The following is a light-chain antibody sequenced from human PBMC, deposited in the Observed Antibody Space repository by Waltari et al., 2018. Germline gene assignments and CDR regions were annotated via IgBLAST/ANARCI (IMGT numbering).Light chain of an antibody. CDR3: QSYDTSLSVV. J-gene: IGLJ2*01. V-gene: IGLV1-40*01. CDR2: GVH. CDR1: GSNIGAGYD. Sequence: QSVLTQPPSVSGAPGQRVTISCTGTGSNIGAGYDTHWYQQLPGKAPRLLIYGVHTRPCGVPDRFFGSHSGTSASLAIIGLQAEDEGDYYCQSYDTSLSVVFGGGTKLTVL.